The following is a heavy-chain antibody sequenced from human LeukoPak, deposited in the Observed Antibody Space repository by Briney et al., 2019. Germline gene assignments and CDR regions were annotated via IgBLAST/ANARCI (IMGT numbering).Heavy chain of an antibody. CDR1: GFTFSGYW. V-gene: IGHV3-74*01. CDR2: INSDGSGT. J-gene: IGHJ4*02. CDR3: ARSDSGQIDF. Sequence: GGSLRLSCAASGFTFSGYWMHWVRQAPEKGLMWVSRINSDGSGTNYADSVKGRFTISRDNAKNILYLQMNSLGAEDAAVYYCARSDSGQIDFWGQGTLVTVSS. D-gene: IGHD5-12*01.